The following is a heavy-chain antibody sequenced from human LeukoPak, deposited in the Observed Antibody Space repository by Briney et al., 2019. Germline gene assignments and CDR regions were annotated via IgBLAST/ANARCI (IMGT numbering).Heavy chain of an antibody. J-gene: IGHJ5*02. D-gene: IGHD3-3*01. CDR2: IYYSGST. Sequence: SETLSLTCTVYGGSISSYYWSWIRQPPGKGLEWIGDIYYSGSTNYNPSLKSRVTISVDTSKNQFSLKLSSVTAADTAVYYCARDKYCDFVSGSLYNWFDPWGQGTLVTVSS. V-gene: IGHV4-59*01. CDR3: ARDKYCDFVSGSLYNWFDP. CDR1: GGSISSYY.